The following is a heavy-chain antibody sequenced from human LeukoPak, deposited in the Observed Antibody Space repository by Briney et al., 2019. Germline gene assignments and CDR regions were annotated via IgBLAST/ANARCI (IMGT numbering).Heavy chain of an antibody. CDR1: GYTFTSYY. V-gene: IGHV7-4-1*02. CDR2: INTNTGNP. CDR3: ARDNAGDIDY. Sequence: ASVTVSCKASGYTFTSYYMHWVRQAPGQGLELMGWINTNTGNPTYAQGFTGRFVFSLDTSVSTAYLQISSLKAEDTAVYYCARDNAGDIDYWGQGTLVTVSS. J-gene: IGHJ4*02. D-gene: IGHD7-27*01.